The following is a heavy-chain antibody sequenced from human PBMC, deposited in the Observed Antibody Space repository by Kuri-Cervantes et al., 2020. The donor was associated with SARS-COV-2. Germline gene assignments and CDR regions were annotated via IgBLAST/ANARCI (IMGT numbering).Heavy chain of an antibody. V-gene: IGHV3-23*01. CDR1: GFTFSSYA. CDR2: ISSSGSTI. CDR3: AKVGYSYGFYYLDY. Sequence: GGSLRLSCAASGFTFSSYAMSWVRQAPGKGLEWVSYISSSGSTIYYADSVKGRFTISKDNSNNTLYLQMNSLRAEDTAVYFCAKVGYSYGFYYLDYWGQGTLVTVSP. D-gene: IGHD5-18*01. J-gene: IGHJ4*02.